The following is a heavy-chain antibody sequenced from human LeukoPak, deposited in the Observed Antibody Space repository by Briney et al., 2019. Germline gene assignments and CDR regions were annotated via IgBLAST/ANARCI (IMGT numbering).Heavy chain of an antibody. D-gene: IGHD3-9*01. CDR1: GFTFSSYG. V-gene: IGHV3-30-3*01. CDR2: ISYDASNK. J-gene: IGHJ4*02. Sequence: PGGSLRLSCAASGFTFSSYGMHWVRQAPGKGLEWVAVISYDASNKSYADSVTGRVTISRDNSQNTLYMQLTRPTAEDTAVYYCARVPTGGLYFDWFPLGGYFDYWGQRTLVTVSS. CDR3: ARVPTGGLYFDWFPLGGYFDY.